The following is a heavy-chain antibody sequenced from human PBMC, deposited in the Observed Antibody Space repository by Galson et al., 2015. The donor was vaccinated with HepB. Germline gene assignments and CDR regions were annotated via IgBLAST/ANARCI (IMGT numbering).Heavy chain of an antibody. CDR3: AKRGGEDIVGATTWRSSFAY. CDR2: ISGSGGNT. CDR1: GFTFSNFA. Sequence: SLRLSCAASGFTFSNFAMTWFRQVPGKGLDWVSSISGSGGNTYYADSAKGRFTISRDNSKNTVYLQMNNLRAEDTAIYYCAKRGGEDIVGATTWRSSFAYWGQGTLVAVSS. V-gene: IGHV3-23*01. D-gene: IGHD1-26*01. J-gene: IGHJ4*02.